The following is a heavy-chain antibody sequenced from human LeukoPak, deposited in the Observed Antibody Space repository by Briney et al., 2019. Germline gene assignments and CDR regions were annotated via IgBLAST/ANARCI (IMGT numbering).Heavy chain of an antibody. J-gene: IGHJ4*02. CDR3: ARHTTVGGSLRFDY. Sequence: GESLKISCNGSGYGFSSYWIICVRQMAGEGLEDMGIICPGDSDTRYSQSFQGQVTISADKSINTAYLQWSSLKASDTAMYYCARHTTVGGSLRFDYWGQGTLVSVSS. D-gene: IGHD4-23*01. CDR1: GYGFSSYW. V-gene: IGHV5-51*01. CDR2: ICPGDSDT.